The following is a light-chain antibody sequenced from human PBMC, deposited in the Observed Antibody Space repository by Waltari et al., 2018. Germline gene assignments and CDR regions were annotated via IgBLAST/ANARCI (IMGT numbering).Light chain of an antibody. Sequence: AIRMTQSPSSFSASPGDRVTIPCRASQGISSYLAWYQQKPGKAPKLLIYAASTLQSGVPSRFSGSGSGTDFTLTISCLQSEDFATYYCQQYYSYPPTFGGGTKVEIK. V-gene: IGKV1-8*01. CDR2: AAS. CDR1: QGISSY. CDR3: QQYYSYPPT. J-gene: IGKJ4*01.